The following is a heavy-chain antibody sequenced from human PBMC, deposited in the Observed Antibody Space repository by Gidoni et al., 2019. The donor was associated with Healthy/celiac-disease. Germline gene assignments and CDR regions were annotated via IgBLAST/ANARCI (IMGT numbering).Heavy chain of an antibody. CDR2: ISGSGGST. V-gene: IGHV3-23*01. Sequence: EVQLLESGGGLVQPGGSLRLSCAASGFTFSSYAMSWVRQAPGKGLEWVSAISGSGGSTYYADSVKGRFTISRDNSKNTLYLQMNSLRAEDTAVYYCAKDAVAAGTGYSLFDYWGQGTLVTVSS. D-gene: IGHD6-13*01. J-gene: IGHJ4*02. CDR3: AKDAVAAGTGYSLFDY. CDR1: GFTFSSYA.